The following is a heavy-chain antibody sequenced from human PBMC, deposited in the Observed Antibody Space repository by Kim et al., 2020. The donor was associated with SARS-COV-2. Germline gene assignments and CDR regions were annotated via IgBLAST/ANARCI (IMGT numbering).Heavy chain of an antibody. D-gene: IGHD1-26*01. Sequence: NPSRKCRVTISVATAKNQFSLKLRSVTAADTAVYYCARSPRGSYGAFDYWGQGTLVTVSS. CDR3: ARSPRGSYGAFDY. J-gene: IGHJ4*02. V-gene: IGHV4-39*01.